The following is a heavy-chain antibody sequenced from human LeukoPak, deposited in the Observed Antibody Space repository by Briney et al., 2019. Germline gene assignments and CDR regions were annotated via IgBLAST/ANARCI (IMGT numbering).Heavy chain of an antibody. V-gene: IGHV1-8*01. J-gene: IGHJ6*03. CDR1: GYTFTNYD. CDR3: AREHIAAAGSLYYYYYMDV. D-gene: IGHD6-13*01. CDR2: MNPNTANT. Sequence: ASVKVSCKASGYTFTNYDINWVRQATGQGLEWMGWMNPNTANTGYAQKFQGGVTMTRNTSISTAYMELSSLRSEDTAVYYCAREHIAAAGSLYYYYYMDVWGKGTTVTVSS.